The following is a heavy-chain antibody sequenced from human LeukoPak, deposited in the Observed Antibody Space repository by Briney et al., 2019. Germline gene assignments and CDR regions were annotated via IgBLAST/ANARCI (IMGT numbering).Heavy chain of an antibody. Sequence: GGSLRLSCAASGFTFSNYAMHWVRQAPGKGLEYVSAISSNGDRTNYANSVKGRFTISRDNSKNTLYLQMGSLRAEDMAVYYCARGSRIHDDFSGYYHYWGQGTLVTVSS. J-gene: IGHJ4*02. CDR2: ISSNGDRT. V-gene: IGHV3-64*01. D-gene: IGHD3-22*01. CDR1: GFTFSNYA. CDR3: ARGSRIHDDFSGYYHY.